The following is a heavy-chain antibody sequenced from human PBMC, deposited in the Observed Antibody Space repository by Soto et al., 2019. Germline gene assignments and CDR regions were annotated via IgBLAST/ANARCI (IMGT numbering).Heavy chain of an antibody. CDR3: AREDSIIIPAGSDC. V-gene: IGHV3-21*01. CDR1: GFTFNNYG. J-gene: IGHJ4*02. Sequence: GESLRPSCAVSGFTFNNYGINWVRQAPGKGLEWVSSVSKSDYTYYSDSVKGRFTISRDNAKNSVSLQMNTLRAEDTAVYYCAREDSIIIPAGSDCCGQGALVTVSS. D-gene: IGHD2-2*01. CDR2: VSKSDYT.